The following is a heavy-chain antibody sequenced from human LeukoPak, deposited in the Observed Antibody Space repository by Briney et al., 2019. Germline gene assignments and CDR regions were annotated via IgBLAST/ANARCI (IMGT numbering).Heavy chain of an antibody. CDR3: ARGSPTSLPILAAAGTDWFDP. D-gene: IGHD6-13*01. CDR2: IIPIFGTA. V-gene: IGHV1-69*13. CDR1: GGTFSSYA. Sequence: GAAVKVSCKASGGTFSSYAISWVRQDPGQGLEWMGGIIPIFGTANYAQKFQGRVTITADESTSTAYMELSSLRSEDTAVYYCARGSPTSLPILAAAGTDWFDPWGQGTLVTVSS. J-gene: IGHJ5*02.